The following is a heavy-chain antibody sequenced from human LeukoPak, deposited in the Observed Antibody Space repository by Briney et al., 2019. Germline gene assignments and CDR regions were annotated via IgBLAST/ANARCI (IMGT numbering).Heavy chain of an antibody. D-gene: IGHD3-16*02. V-gene: IGHV3-23*01. CDR1: GFTFSSYA. CDR3: AKEDKYGTYRYNLFDY. CDR2: FSDSGDTT. Sequence: SGGSLRLSCAASGFTFSSYAISWVRQAPGKGLEWVSGFSDSGDTTYYADSVKGRFTISRDNSKNTLYLQMNSLRAEDTAVYYCAKEDKYGTYRYNLFDYWGQGTLVTVSS. J-gene: IGHJ4*02.